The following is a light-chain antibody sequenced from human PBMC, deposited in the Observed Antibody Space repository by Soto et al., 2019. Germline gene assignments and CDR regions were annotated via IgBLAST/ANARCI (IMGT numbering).Light chain of an antibody. V-gene: IGKV3-15*01. Sequence: EIVMTQSPATLSVSAGEIATLSCRASQSVSSNLAWYQQKPGQAPRLLIYGASTRATGIPARFSGSGSGTEFTLTISSLQSEDIAVYYCQQYNNWPLTFGGGTKVEIK. CDR2: GAS. CDR3: QQYNNWPLT. J-gene: IGKJ4*01. CDR1: QSVSSN.